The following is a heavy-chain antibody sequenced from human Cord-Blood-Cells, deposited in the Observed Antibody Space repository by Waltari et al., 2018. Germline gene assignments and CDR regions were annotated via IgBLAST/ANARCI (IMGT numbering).Heavy chain of an antibody. CDR1: GYTFTSYA. CDR3: AGGLSRHLRGVFDY. J-gene: IGHJ4*02. V-gene: IGHV1-3*01. CDR2: IKAGNGKT. D-gene: IGHD3-10*01. Sequence: QVQLVQSGAEVKKPGASVKVSCKASGYTFTSYAMHWVRQAPGQRLEWMGWIKAGNGKTKYSQKFQGRVTITRSTPASTAYMELSRLRSEDTAVYYCAGGLSRHLRGVFDYWGQGTLVTVSS.